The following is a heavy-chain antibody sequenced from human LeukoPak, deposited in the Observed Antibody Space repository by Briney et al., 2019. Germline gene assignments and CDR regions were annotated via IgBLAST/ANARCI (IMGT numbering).Heavy chain of an antibody. CDR3: AKAVAWFSYGMDV. Sequence: GGSLRLSCATSGFTFDDYAMHWVRQAPGKGLEWVSGISWNGGSLDYADSVKGRFTVSRDDAKNSLFLQMNSLRAEDTALYYCAKAVAWFSYGMDVWGQGTTVTVSS. CDR2: ISWNGGSL. CDR1: GFTFDDYA. D-gene: IGHD3-9*01. V-gene: IGHV3-9*01. J-gene: IGHJ6*02.